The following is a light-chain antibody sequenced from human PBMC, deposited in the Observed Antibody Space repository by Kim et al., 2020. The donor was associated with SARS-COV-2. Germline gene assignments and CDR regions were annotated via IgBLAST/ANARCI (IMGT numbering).Light chain of an antibody. Sequence: ASVGDRVTVPCRASQGISNSLAWYQQKPGKVPQLLIYAASTLRSGVPSRFSGSGFETDFTLTISSLQPEDVATYYCQNYNSAPLTFGGRTKVDIK. CDR2: AAS. CDR1: QGISNS. CDR3: QNYNSAPLT. V-gene: IGKV1-27*01. J-gene: IGKJ4*01.